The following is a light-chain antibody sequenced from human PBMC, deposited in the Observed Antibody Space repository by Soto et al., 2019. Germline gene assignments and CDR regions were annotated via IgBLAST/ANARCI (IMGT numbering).Light chain of an antibody. CDR3: CSYAGRSTLV. J-gene: IGLJ3*02. CDR2: EVS. CDR1: SSDVGSYNL. V-gene: IGLV2-23*02. Sequence: QSVLTQPASVSGSPGQSITISCTGTSSDVGSYNLVSWYQQHPGKAPKVMIYEVSQRPSGVSTRFSGSKSGNTASLTISGLQAEDEADYYCCSYAGRSTLVFGGGTKVTVL.